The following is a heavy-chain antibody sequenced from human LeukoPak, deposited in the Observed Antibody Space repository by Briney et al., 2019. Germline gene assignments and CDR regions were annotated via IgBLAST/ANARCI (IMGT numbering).Heavy chain of an antibody. V-gene: IGHV4-4*07. CDR3: TRDTGTTGEVKFDP. CDR1: GNSFGDYY. Sequence: SETLSLTCTVSGNSFGDYYWSWIRQPAGKGLEWIGRIYTSGSTTYNPSLKSRVTMSVDTSKSQFSLNLMSVTAANTAVYYCTRDTGTTGEVKFDPWGQGTLVTVSS. D-gene: IGHD4-17*01. J-gene: IGHJ5*02. CDR2: IYTSGST.